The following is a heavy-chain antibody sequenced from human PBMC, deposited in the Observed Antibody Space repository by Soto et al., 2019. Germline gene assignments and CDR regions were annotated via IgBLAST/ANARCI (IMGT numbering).Heavy chain of an antibody. D-gene: IGHD3-9*01. CDR3: ARDLRGDYDILTGLYYYYYMDV. J-gene: IGHJ6*03. Sequence: ASVKVSCKASGGTFSSYTISWVRQAPGQGLEWMGRIIPILGIANYAQKFQGRVTITADKSTSTAYMELSSLRSEDTAVYYCARDLRGDYDILTGLYYYYYMDVWGKGTTVTVSS. CDR2: IIPILGIA. CDR1: GGTFSSYT. V-gene: IGHV1-69*04.